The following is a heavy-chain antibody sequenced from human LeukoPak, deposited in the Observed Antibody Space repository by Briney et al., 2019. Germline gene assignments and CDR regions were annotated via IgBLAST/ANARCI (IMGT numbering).Heavy chain of an antibody. CDR1: GDSISSTNYY. CDR2: INHSGST. Sequence: SETLSLTCTVSGDSISSTNYYWGWIRQPPGKGLEWIGEINHSGSTNYNPSLKSRVTISVDTSKNQFSLKLSSVTAADTAVYYCARGRSGWYGKNNWFDPWGQGTLVTVSS. J-gene: IGHJ5*02. V-gene: IGHV4-39*07. D-gene: IGHD6-19*01. CDR3: ARGRSGWYGKNNWFDP.